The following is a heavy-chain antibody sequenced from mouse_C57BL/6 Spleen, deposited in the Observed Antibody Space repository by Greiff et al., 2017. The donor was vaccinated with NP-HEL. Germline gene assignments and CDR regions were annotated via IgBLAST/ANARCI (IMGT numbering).Heavy chain of an antibody. CDR2: IYPRSGNT. V-gene: IGHV1-81*01. Sequence: QVQLQQSGAELARPGASVKLSCKASGYTFTSYGISWVKQRTGQGLEWIGEIYPRSGNTYYNEKFKGKATLTADKSSSTAYTELRSLTSEDSAVYFCARIPITTVVATGAMDYWGQGTSVTVSS. CDR1: GYTFTSYG. J-gene: IGHJ4*01. CDR3: ARIPITTVVATGAMDY. D-gene: IGHD1-1*01.